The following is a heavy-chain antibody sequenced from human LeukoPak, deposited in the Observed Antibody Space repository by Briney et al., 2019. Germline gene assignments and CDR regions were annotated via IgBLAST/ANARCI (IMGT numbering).Heavy chain of an antibody. CDR1: GGSISSGGYY. J-gene: IGHJ4*02. Sequence: PSETLSLTCTVSGGSISSGGYYWSWIRQHPGKGLEWIGYIYYSGSTYYNPSLKSRVTISVDTSKNQFSLKLSSVTAADTAVYYCARGGRYSYGLLAVYWGQGTLVTVSS. D-gene: IGHD5-18*01. CDR3: ARGGRYSYGLLAVY. V-gene: IGHV4-31*03. CDR2: IYYSGST.